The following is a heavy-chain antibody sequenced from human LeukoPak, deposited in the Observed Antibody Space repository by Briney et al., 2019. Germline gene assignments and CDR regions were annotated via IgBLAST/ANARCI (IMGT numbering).Heavy chain of an antibody. D-gene: IGHD6-19*01. CDR3: ASGYSSGWPRVRWYFDL. J-gene: IGHJ2*01. Sequence: ASVKVSCKASGYTFTSYGISWVRQAPGQGLEWMGWISAYNGNTNYAQKLQGRVTMTTDTSTSTAYMELRSLRSDDTAVYYCASGYSSGWPRVRWYFDLWGRGTLVTVSS. CDR2: ISAYNGNT. V-gene: IGHV1-18*01. CDR1: GYTFTSYG.